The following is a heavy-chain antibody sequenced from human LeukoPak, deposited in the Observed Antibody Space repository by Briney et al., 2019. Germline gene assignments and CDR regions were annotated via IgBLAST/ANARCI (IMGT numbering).Heavy chain of an antibody. CDR3: ASEYREDHSGSQYFQH. CDR1: GFTFSSYA. V-gene: IGHV3-30*04. J-gene: IGHJ1*01. Sequence: GGSLRLSCAASGFTFSSYAMHWVRQAPGKGLELVALISYDGSNKYYADSVKGRFTVSRDNSKNTLYLQMNSLRVENTAVYYCASEYREDHSGSQYFQHWGQGTLVTVSS. CDR2: ISYDGSNK. D-gene: IGHD6-19*01.